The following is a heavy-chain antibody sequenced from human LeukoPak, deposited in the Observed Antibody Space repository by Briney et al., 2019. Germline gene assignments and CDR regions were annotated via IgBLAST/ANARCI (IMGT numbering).Heavy chain of an antibody. CDR2: IIPVVDIT. CDR1: GDTVSSYA. D-gene: IGHD2-2*01. V-gene: IGHV1-69*10. J-gene: IGHJ4*02. CDR3: ARADNSYAQLDS. Sequence: SVKASCKASGDTVSSYAISWVRQAPGQGLEWMGYIIPVVDITDYTQKFQGRVSMTADRSTRTAYMELRSLTSDDTAVYYCARADNSYAQLDSWGQGTLVTVSS.